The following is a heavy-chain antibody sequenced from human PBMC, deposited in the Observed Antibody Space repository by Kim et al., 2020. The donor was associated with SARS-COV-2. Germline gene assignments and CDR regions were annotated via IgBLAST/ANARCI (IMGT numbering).Heavy chain of an antibody. CDR1: GGTFSSYA. D-gene: IGHD3-10*01. Sequence: SVKVSCKASGGTFSSYAISWVRQAPGQGLEWMGGIIPIFGTANYAQKFQGRVTITADESTSTAYMELSSLRSEDTAVYYCASCPYYGSGSYYSQRPLYFDYWGQGTLVTVSS. J-gene: IGHJ4*02. CDR3: ASCPYYGSGSYYSQRPLYFDY. CDR2: IIPIFGTA. V-gene: IGHV1-69*13.